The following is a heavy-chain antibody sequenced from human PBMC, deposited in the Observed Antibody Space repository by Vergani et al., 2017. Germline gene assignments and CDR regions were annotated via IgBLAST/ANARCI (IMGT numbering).Heavy chain of an antibody. CDR1: GGTFSSYA. CDR3: AGEIQEATYYYYYMDV. D-gene: IGHD5-18*01. CDR2: IIPIFGTA. V-gene: IGHV1-69*18. J-gene: IGHJ6*03. Sequence: QVQLVQSGAEVKKPGSSVKVSCKASGGTFSSYAISWVRQAPGQGLEWMGRIIPIFGTANYAQKLQGGVTMTTDASTSTAYMELRSLRSDDTAVHYCAGEIQEATYYYYYMDVWGKGTTVTVAS.